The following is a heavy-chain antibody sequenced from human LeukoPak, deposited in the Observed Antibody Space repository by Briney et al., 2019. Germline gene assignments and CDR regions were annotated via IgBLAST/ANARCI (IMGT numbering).Heavy chain of an antibody. J-gene: IGHJ4*02. Sequence: GRCLRLSCAASGFTFDDYAMHPVRQAPGKGLEWVSGISWNSGSIGYADSVKGRSTISRDNSRDRIYLQMNSLRTDDTAVYYCARLQPLVIPAAKLGFDYWGQGTLVTVSS. CDR3: ARLQPLVIPAAKLGFDY. CDR2: ISWNSGSI. V-gene: IGHV3-9*01. CDR1: GFTFDDYA. D-gene: IGHD2-2*01.